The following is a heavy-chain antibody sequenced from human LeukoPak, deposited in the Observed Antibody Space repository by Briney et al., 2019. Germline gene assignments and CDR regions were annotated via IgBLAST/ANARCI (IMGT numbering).Heavy chain of an antibody. V-gene: IGHV4-4*02. D-gene: IGHD4-17*01. CDR1: GGSISSGSW. Sequence: SETLSLTCAVSGGSISSGSWWGWIRQPPGKGLEWIGEIHHSGSTNYNPSLKSRVTLSVDKSKNQLSLRLTSVTAADTAVYYCARGGDYRFDYWGQGTQVTVSS. CDR3: ARGGDYRFDY. CDR2: IHHSGST. J-gene: IGHJ4*02.